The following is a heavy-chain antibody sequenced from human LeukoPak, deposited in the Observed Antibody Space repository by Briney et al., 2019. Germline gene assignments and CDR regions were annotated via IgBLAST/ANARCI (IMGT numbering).Heavy chain of an antibody. CDR2: IYWNDDK. J-gene: IGHJ4*02. Sequence: SGPTLVNPTQTLTLTCTFSGFSLSTTGVGVGWIRQPPGKALEWLALIYWNDDKRYKSSLKSRLTIAKDTSKNHVVLTMTNVDLVDTATYYCARSRVADGYFDSWGQGTLVTVSS. CDR3: ARSRVADGYFDS. D-gene: IGHD6-13*01. V-gene: IGHV2-5*01. CDR1: GFSLSTTGVG.